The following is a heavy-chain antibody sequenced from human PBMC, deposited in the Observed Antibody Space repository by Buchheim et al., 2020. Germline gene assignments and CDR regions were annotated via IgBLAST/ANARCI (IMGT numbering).Heavy chain of an antibody. D-gene: IGHD3-16*02. CDR1: GFTFSRYA. J-gene: IGHJ6*02. CDR3: AKEASIGGMDV. Sequence: EVQLLESGGGLVQPGGSLRLSCAASGFTFSRYAMNWVRQAPGKGLEWVSAISDRGDTTHYADSVKGRCTISRDNSKNMVYLEMKNLRAEDTALYYCAKEASIGGMDVWGQGTT. CDR2: ISDRGDTT. V-gene: IGHV3-23*01.